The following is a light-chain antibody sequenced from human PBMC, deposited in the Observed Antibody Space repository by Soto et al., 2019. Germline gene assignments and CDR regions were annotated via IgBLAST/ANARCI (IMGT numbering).Light chain of an antibody. V-gene: IGKV1-5*03. CDR2: KAS. CDR3: QHYNSYSEA. Sequence: IQMTQSPSTLSGSVGDRVTITCRASQTISSWLAWYQQKPGKAPKLLIYKASTLKSGAPSRFSGSGSGIEFTLTISSLQPDDFATYYCQHYNSYSEAFGQGTKVDIK. CDR1: QTISSW. J-gene: IGKJ1*01.